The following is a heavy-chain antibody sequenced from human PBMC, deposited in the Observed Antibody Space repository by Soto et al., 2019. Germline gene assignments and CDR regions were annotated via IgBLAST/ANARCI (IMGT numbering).Heavy chain of an antibody. CDR3: AGRRSTAMVLAPFDY. V-gene: IGHV1-69*13. J-gene: IGHJ4*02. D-gene: IGHD5-18*01. CDR2: IIPIFGTA. Sequence: GASVKVSCKASGGTFSSYAISWVRQAPGQGLEWMGGIIPIFGTANYAQKFQGRVTITADESTSTAYMELSSLRSEDTAVYYCAGRRSTAMVLAPFDYWGQGTLVTVSS. CDR1: GGTFSSYA.